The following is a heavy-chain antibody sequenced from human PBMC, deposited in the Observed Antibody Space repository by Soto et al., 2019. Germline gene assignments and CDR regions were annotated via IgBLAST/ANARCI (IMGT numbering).Heavy chain of an antibody. Sequence: PSETLSLTCTVSGGSVSSGSYYWSWIRQPPGKGLEWIGYIYYSGSTNYNPSLKSRVTISVDTSKNQFSLKLSSVTAADTAVYYCARGYLSIAGAGTWWFDPWGQGTPVTVSS. CDR2: IYYSGST. CDR3: ARGYLSIAGAGTWWFDP. D-gene: IGHD6-13*01. CDR1: GGSVSSGSYY. J-gene: IGHJ5*02. V-gene: IGHV4-61*01.